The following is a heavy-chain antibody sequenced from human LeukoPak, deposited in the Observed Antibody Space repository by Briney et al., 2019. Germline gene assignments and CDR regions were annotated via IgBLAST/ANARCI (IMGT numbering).Heavy chain of an antibody. CDR1: GGSISTYY. D-gene: IGHD2-8*01. J-gene: IGHJ4*02. CDR3: ARSGTKTNGFDY. CDR2: IYYSGST. V-gene: IGHV4-59*01. Sequence: NTSGTLSLTCTVSGGSISTYYWSWIWQPPGKGLEWIGYIYYSGSTNYSPSLQSRVTISVDTSRNQFSLRLSSVTAADTAMYYCARSGTKTNGFDYWGQGTLVTVSS.